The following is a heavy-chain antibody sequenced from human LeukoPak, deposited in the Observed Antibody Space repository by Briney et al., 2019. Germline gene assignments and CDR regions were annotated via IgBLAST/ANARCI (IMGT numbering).Heavy chain of an antibody. D-gene: IGHD2-2*01. CDR1: VFTFSNYW. V-gene: IGHV3-7*04. J-gene: IGHJ4*02. Sequence: PGGSLRLSCAASVFTFSNYWMTWLRQAPGKGLEWVANINQDGSEKYYVDSVKGRFTISRDNAKNSLYLQMNSLRAEDTAAYYCSRAASQYWGQGTLVTVSS. CDR2: INQDGSEK. CDR3: SRAASQY.